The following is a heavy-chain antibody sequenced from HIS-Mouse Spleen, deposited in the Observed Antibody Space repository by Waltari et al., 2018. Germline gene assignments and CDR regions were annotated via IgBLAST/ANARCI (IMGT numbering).Heavy chain of an antibody. Sequence: QLQLQESGPGLVKPSETLSLTCTVSGGSIRSSSYSWGWIRPPPGKGLEWIGSIYYSGSTYYNPSLKSRVTISVDTSKNQFSLKLSSVTAADTAVYYCATYTPTGDRDDAFDIWGQGTMVTVSS. D-gene: IGHD7-27*01. CDR1: GGSIRSSSYS. CDR2: IYYSGST. J-gene: IGHJ3*02. CDR3: ATYTPTGDRDDAFDI. V-gene: IGHV4-39*07.